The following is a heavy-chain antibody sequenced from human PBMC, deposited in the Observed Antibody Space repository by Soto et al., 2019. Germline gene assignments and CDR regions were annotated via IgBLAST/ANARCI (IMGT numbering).Heavy chain of an antibody. CDR3: ASENYAIFDF. J-gene: IGHJ5*01. V-gene: IGHV3-7*01. CDR1: GFTFSTYW. D-gene: IGHD3-16*01. Sequence: PGGSLRLSCAASGFTFSTYWMSWVRQAPGKGPEWVATITQDGTEKHYVDSVKGRFTISKDNAKNSLYLQLSSLRVEDTAVYYCASENYAIFDFWGQRSLDTGSS. CDR2: ITQDGTEK.